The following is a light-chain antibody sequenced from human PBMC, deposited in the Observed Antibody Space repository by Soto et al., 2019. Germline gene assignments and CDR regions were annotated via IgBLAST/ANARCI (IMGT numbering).Light chain of an antibody. J-gene: IGKJ2*01. V-gene: IGKV3D-20*01. CDR1: QSVSSNY. CDR3: QQQCWLTPNP. Sequence: VVLTQSPATLYLSPGERATLSCGASQSVSSNYLAWYQQKPGLAPRLVIYDASIRATGIPDRFSGSGSGTNLTLTIRRLEAENFCVDFWQQQCWLTPNPFGQGTRLQIK. CDR2: DAS.